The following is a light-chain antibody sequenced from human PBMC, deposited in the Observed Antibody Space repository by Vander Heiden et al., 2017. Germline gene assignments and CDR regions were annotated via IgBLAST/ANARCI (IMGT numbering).Light chain of an antibody. V-gene: IGKV3-15*01. CDR1: QSVSSN. J-gene: IGKJ3*01. CDR2: DAS. CDR3: QQYNNWPSIT. Sequence: ERVMTQSPATLSVSPGERATLSCRASQSVSSNLAWYQQKPGQAPRLLIYDASTRATGIPARFSGSGSGTEFTLTISSLQSEDFAVYYCQQYNNWPSITFGPGTKVDIK.